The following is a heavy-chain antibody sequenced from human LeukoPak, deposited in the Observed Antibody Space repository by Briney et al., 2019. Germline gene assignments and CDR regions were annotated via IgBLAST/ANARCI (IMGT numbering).Heavy chain of an antibody. Sequence: ASVKVSCKASGYTFTGYYMHWVRQAPGQGLEWMVWINPNIGGTNYAQKFQGRVTMTRDTSISTAYMELSRLRSDDTALYYCARDRCSSTSCYTNWFDPWGQGTLVTVSS. CDR2: INPNIGGT. CDR1: GYTFTGYY. V-gene: IGHV1-2*02. J-gene: IGHJ5*02. CDR3: ARDRCSSTSCYTNWFDP. D-gene: IGHD2-2*02.